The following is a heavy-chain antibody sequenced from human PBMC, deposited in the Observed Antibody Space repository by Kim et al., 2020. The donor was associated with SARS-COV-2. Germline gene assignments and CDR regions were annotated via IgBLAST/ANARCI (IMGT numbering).Heavy chain of an antibody. Sequence: GGSLRLSCAASGFTFSSYSMNWVRQAPGKGLEWVSSISSSSSYIYYADSVKGRFTISRDNAKNSLYLQMNSLRAEDTAVYYCARDGDTVTTIDFPYYGMDVWGQGTTVTVSS. CDR2: ISSSSSYI. V-gene: IGHV3-21*01. D-gene: IGHD4-17*01. CDR3: ARDGDTVTTIDFPYYGMDV. CDR1: GFTFSSYS. J-gene: IGHJ6*02.